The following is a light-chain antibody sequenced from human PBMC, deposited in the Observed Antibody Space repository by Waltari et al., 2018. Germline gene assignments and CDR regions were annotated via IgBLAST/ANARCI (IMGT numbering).Light chain of an antibody. CDR1: SSDIGGYNY. CDR3: SSYAGSNTFVL. Sequence: QAALTQPPSVSGSPGQSVTISCTGTSSDIGGYNYVSWYQQHPGKAPKLMIFDVNKRPSGVSDRFSGSKSGDTASLTISGLQAEDEADYYCSSYAGSNTFVLFGGGTRLTVL. J-gene: IGLJ2*01. V-gene: IGLV2-11*01. CDR2: DVN.